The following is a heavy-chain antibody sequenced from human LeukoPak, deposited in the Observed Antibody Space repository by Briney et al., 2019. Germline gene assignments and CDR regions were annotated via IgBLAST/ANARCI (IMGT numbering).Heavy chain of an antibody. Sequence: GGSLRLSCAASGFTFSSYAMSWVRQAPRKGLEWVSAISGSGGSTYYADSVKGRFTISRDNAKNSVYLQMNSLRAEDTAVYYCARDLWFQEATEDYWGQGTLVTVSS. D-gene: IGHD3-10*01. J-gene: IGHJ4*02. CDR3: ARDLWFQEATEDY. CDR1: GFTFSSYA. CDR2: ISGSGGST. V-gene: IGHV3-23*01.